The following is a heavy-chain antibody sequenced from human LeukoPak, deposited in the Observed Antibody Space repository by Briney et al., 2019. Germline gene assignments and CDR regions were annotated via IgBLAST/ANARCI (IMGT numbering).Heavy chain of an antibody. CDR2: IYYSGST. Sequence: TLSLTCTVSGGSISSGDYYWSWIRQPPGKGLEWIGYIYYSGSTYYNPSLKSRVTISVDTSKNQFSLKLSSVTAADTAVYYSAREGPASLVRGVRTLDPWGQGTLVTVSS. CDR3: AREGPASLVRGVRTLDP. CDR1: GGSISSGDYY. J-gene: IGHJ5*02. V-gene: IGHV4-30-4*08. D-gene: IGHD3-10*01.